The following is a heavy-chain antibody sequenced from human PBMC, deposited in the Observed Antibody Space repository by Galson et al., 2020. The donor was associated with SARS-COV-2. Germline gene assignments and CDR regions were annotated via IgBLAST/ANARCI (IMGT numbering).Heavy chain of an antibody. D-gene: IGHD3-3*01. CDR2: ISGSGGST. J-gene: IGHJ4*02. CDR3: AKGTYDFWSGYYLDY. Sequence: GESLKISCAASGFTFSSYAMSWVRQAPGKGLEWVSAISGSGGSTYYADSVKGRFTISRDNSKTTLYLQMNSLRAEDTAVYYCAKGTYDFWSGYYLDYWGQGTLVTVSS. V-gene: IGHV3-23*01. CDR1: GFTFSSYA.